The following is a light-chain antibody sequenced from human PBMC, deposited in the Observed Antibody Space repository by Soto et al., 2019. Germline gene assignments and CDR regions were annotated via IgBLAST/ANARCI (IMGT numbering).Light chain of an antibody. CDR2: GNT. Sequence: QSALTQPPSVSGAPGQRVTISCTGSSSNLGANFDVGWFQHLPGSAPKVLIYGNTNRPSGVPARFSGSKSGTSASLAITGLQADDEADYYFQAYDSSLRAYVFGSGTQLTV. CDR3: QAYDSSLRAYV. J-gene: IGLJ7*01. CDR1: SSNLGANFD. V-gene: IGLV1-40*01.